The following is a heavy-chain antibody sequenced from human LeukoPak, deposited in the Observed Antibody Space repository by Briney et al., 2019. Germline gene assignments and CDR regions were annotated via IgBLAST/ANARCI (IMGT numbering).Heavy chain of an antibody. CDR2: INHSGST. J-gene: IGHJ5*02. D-gene: IGHD3-16*02. CDR3: ARKERYVWGSYRYPQYNWFDP. Sequence: PSETLSLTCAVYGGSFSGYYWSWLRQPPGKGLEWIGEINHSGSTNYNPSLKSRVTISVDTSKNQFSLKLSSVTAADTAVYYCARKERYVWGSYRYPQYNWFDPWGQGTLVTVSS. V-gene: IGHV4-34*01. CDR1: GGSFSGYY.